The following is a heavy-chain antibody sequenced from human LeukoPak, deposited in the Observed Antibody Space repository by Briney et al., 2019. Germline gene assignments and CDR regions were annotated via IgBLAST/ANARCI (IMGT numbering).Heavy chain of an antibody. J-gene: IGHJ4*02. V-gene: IGHV4-39*02. D-gene: IGHD3-22*01. Sequence: SETLSLTCTVSGGSISSSSYYWGWIRQPPGKGLEWIGSTYYSGSTYYNPSLKSRVTISVDTSKNQFSLKLSSVTAADTAVYYCARDYYDSSGYYNWGQGTLVTVSS. CDR1: GGSISSSSYY. CDR3: ARDYYDSSGYYN. CDR2: TYYSGST.